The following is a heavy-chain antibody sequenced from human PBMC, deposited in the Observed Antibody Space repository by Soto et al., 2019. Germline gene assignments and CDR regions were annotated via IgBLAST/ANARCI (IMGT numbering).Heavy chain of an antibody. Sequence: QVRLEQSGAEVKKPGSSVRVSCQAAGGALTSYPIHWVRQAPGQGLEWMGVIDPIVDTSNLAENFKTRLTLTADTSTKTVYMDLTSLRSDDTAIYFCATYPRPYTWTDIWGRGTQLTVSS. J-gene: IGHJ4*02. CDR3: ATYPRPYTWTDI. CDR2: IDPIVDTS. CDR1: GGALTSYP. V-gene: IGHV1-69*06. D-gene: IGHD3-9*01.